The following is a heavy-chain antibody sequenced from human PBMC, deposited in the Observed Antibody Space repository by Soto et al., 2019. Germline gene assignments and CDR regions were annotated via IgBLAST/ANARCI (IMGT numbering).Heavy chain of an antibody. CDR1: GGSFSGYY. CDR2: VNHSGST. D-gene: IGHD6-6*01. V-gene: IGHV4-34*01. CDR3: ARVGAEYSSSGDPNYGMDV. Sequence: SLTCAVYGGSFSGYYWSWIRQPPGKGLEWIGEVNHSGSTNYNPSLKSRVTISVDTSKNQFSLKLSSVTAADTAVYYCARVGAEYSSSGDPNYGMDVWGQGTKVTVSS. J-gene: IGHJ6*02.